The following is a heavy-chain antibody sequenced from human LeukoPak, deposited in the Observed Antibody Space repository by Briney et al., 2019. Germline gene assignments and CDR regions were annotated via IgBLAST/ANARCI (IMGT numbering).Heavy chain of an antibody. J-gene: IGHJ4*02. CDR1: GFSLSTRGVG. CDR3: AHRQDIVLMLYATSFDY. V-gene: IGHV2-5*01. CDR2: IYWNDDK. D-gene: IGHD2-8*01. Sequence: ESGPTLVKPTQTLTLTCTLSGFSLSTRGVGVGWIRQPPGKALEWLALIYWNDDKRYSPSLKSRLTITKDTSKNQVVLTMTNVDPVDTATYYCAHRQDIVLMLYATSFDYWGQGTLVTVSS.